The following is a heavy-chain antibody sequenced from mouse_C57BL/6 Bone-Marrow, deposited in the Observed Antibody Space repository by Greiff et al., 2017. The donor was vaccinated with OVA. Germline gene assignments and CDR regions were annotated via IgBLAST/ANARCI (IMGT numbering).Heavy chain of an antibody. V-gene: IGHV1-64*01. CDR2: IHPNSGST. D-gene: IGHD1-1*01. J-gene: IGHJ2*01. Sequence: QVQLQQPGAELVKPGASVKLSCKASGYTFTSYWMHWVKQRPGQGLEWIGMIHPNSGSTNYNEKFKSKATLTVDKSSSTAYMQLSSRPSEDSAVYYCARDYYGSSYDYWGQGTTLTVSS. CDR3: ARDYYGSSYDY. CDR1: GYTFTSYW.